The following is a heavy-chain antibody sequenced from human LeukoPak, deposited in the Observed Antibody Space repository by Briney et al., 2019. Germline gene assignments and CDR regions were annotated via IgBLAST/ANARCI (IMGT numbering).Heavy chain of an antibody. CDR1: GYTFTGYY. J-gene: IGHJ4*02. CDR3: ASNLMGSSSWSGDSD. CDR2: INPNSGGT. D-gene: IGHD6-13*01. V-gene: IGHV1-2*02. Sequence: ASVKVSCKASGYTFTGYYMHWVRQAPGQGLEWMGWINPNSGGTNYAQKFQGRVTMTRDTSISTAYMELSRLRSDDTAVYYCASNLMGSSSWSGDSDWGQGTLVTVSS.